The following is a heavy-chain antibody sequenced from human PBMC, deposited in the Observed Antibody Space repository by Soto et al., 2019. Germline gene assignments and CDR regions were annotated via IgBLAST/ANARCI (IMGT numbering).Heavy chain of an antibody. CDR2: ISAYNGNT. CDR3: ARDGIGDSLYYGMDV. J-gene: IGHJ6*02. Sequence: ASVKVSCKASGYTFTSYCISWVLQAPGQGLEWMGWISAYNGNTNYAQKLQGRVTMTTDTSTSTAYMELRSLRSDDTAVYYCARDGIGDSLYYGMDVWGQGTTVTVSS. CDR1: GYTFTSYC. D-gene: IGHD2-21*02. V-gene: IGHV1-18*04.